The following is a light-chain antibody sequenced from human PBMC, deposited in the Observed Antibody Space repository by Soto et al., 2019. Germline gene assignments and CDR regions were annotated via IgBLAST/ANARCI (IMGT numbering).Light chain of an antibody. Sequence: DIQMTQSPSSLSAYIGDRVTITCRAIQSISTYLNWYQQKPGKAPNLLIYGASTLQSGVPSRFSGSGSGTDFTLTINSLQREDFASYYCQQYNNWPPPCTFGQGTKVDIK. CDR3: QQYNNWPPPCT. CDR2: GAS. J-gene: IGKJ1*01. CDR1: QSISTY. V-gene: IGKV1-39*01.